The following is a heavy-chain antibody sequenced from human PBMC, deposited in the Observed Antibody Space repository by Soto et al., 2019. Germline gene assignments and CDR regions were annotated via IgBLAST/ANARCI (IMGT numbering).Heavy chain of an antibody. CDR1: GFTFSGSA. CDR2: IRSKANSYAT. J-gene: IGHJ6*02. D-gene: IGHD1-26*01. V-gene: IGHV3-73*01. Sequence: GGSLRLSCAAPGFTFSGSAMHWVRQASGKGLEWVGRIRSKANSYATAYAASVKGRFTISRDDSKNTAYLQMNSLKTEDTAVYYCTRHTHRPTTAEYYYGMDVWGQGTTVTVSS. CDR3: TRHTHRPTTAEYYYGMDV.